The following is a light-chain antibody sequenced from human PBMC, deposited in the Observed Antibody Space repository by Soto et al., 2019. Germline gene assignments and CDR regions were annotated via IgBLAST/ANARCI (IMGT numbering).Light chain of an antibody. CDR1: QGISKY. J-gene: IGKJ3*01. CDR2: AAS. Sequence: DIQMTQSPSSLSASVGDRVTITCRASQGISKYLAWYQQKPGQVPKLLIYAASTLQSGVPARFSGSGSGTDFTLTISSLQPEDVGIYYCQKYNSGPPRTFGPGTKVDIK. V-gene: IGKV1-27*01. CDR3: QKYNSGPPRT.